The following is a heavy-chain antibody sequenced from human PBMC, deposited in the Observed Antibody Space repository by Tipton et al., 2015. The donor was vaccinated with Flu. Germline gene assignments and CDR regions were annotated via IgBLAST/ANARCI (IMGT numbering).Heavy chain of an antibody. CDR3: ARGDSHGSAVR. J-gene: IGHJ4*01. D-gene: IGHD3-10*01. V-gene: IGHV4-34*01. Sequence: TLSLTCAVYGGSFSGYYWSWIRQPPGKGLEWIGEINHSGSTNYNPSLKSRVTISVDTSKNQFSLKLSSVTAADTAVYYCARGDSHGSAVRWGQGTRVTVSS. CDR1: GGSFSGYY. CDR2: INHSGST.